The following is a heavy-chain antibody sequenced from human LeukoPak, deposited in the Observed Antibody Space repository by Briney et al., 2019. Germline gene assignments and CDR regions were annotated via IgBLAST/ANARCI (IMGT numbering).Heavy chain of an antibody. CDR1: GGSISTYY. V-gene: IGHV4-59*01. Sequence: SETLSLTCSVSGGSISTYYWSWIRQPPGKGLEWIGYLYHSGSTNYDPSLKSRVTISVDTSKNELSLKLSSVAAADTAVYYCARGGYSSSDPNDNYYFRMDVWGQGTTVTVSS. D-gene: IGHD6-19*01. J-gene: IGHJ6*02. CDR2: LYHSGST. CDR3: ARGGYSSSDPNDNYYFRMDV.